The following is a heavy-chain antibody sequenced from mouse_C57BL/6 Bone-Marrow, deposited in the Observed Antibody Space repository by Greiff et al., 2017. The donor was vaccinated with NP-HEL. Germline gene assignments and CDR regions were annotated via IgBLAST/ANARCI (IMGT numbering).Heavy chain of an antibody. V-gene: IGHV1-54*01. J-gene: IGHJ2*01. Sequence: VQLVESGAELVRPGTSVKVSCKASGYAFTNYLIEWVKQRPGQGLEWIGVINPGSGGTNYNEKFKGKATLTADKSSSTAYMQLSSLTSEDSAVYFCASNQDYWGQGTALTVSS. CDR3: ASNQDY. CDR1: GYAFTNYL. CDR2: INPGSGGT.